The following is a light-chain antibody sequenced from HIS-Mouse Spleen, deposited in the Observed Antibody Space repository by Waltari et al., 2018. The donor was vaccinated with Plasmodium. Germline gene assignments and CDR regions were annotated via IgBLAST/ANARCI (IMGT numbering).Light chain of an antibody. J-gene: IGKJ4*01. CDR2: DAS. CDR3: QQRSNWPALT. CDR1: QSVSSY. Sequence: EIVFTQSPATLSLSPGERATLSCRASQSVSSYLAWYQQKPGQAPRLLINDASNRATGIPARFSGSGSGTDFTLTISSLEPEDFAVYYCQQRSNWPALTFGGGTKVEIK. V-gene: IGKV3-11*01.